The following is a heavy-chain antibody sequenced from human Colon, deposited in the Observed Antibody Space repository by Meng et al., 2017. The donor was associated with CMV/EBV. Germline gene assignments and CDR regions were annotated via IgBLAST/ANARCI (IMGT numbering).Heavy chain of an antibody. D-gene: IGHD3-16*02. Sequence: GGSLRLSCAASGFGLSNYGIHWVRQAPGKGLEWVAFSRFDGSDKYAESVKGRFTISRDNSRSTVFLQMNSLRVEDTAVYYCVKGSTSGGGYLAFWGQGTRVTVSS. J-gene: IGHJ4*02. CDR1: GFGLSNYG. CDR3: VKGSTSGGGYLAF. V-gene: IGHV3-30*02. CDR2: SRFDGSDK.